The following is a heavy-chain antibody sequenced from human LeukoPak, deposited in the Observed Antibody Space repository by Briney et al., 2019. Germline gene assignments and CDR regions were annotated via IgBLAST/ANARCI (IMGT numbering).Heavy chain of an antibody. J-gene: IGHJ4*02. D-gene: IGHD6-19*01. CDR3: ARGSPGIAVAGTIWSRKYYFDY. V-gene: IGHV4-59*12. Sequence: KASETLSLTCTVSGGSISPYYWSWIRQPPGKGLEWIGYIHYSGSTNYNPSLKSRVTISVDTSKNQFSLKLSSVTAADTAVYYCARGSPGIAVAGTIWSRKYYFDYWGQGTLVTVSS. CDR2: IHYSGST. CDR1: GGSISPYY.